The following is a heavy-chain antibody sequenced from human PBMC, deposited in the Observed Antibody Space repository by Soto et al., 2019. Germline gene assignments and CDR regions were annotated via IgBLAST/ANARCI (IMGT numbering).Heavy chain of an antibody. V-gene: IGHV3-23*01. CDR1: GFKFGNYA. Sequence: PGGSLRLSCAASGFKFGNYAISWVRQAPGKGLEWVSLISATGGGTYYADSVKGRFTISRDNSHNTLYLQVHSLTAEDTAVYYCAKDRRAGGNSAFYFDFWGQGAQVTVSS. D-gene: IGHD3-16*01. J-gene: IGHJ4*02. CDR3: AKDRRAGGNSAFYFDF. CDR2: ISATGGGT.